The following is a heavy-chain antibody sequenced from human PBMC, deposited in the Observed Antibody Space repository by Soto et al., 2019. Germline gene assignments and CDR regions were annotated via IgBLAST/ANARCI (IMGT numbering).Heavy chain of an antibody. V-gene: IGHV3-48*03. CDR3: ARDIVVVPAAGYYYYGMDV. CDR2: ISSSGSTI. CDR1: GFTLSSYE. D-gene: IGHD2-2*01. Sequence: GGSLRLSCAASGFTLSSYEMNWVRQAPGKGLEWVSYISSSGSTIYYADSVKGRFTISRDNAKNSLYLQMNSLRAEDTAVYYCARDIVVVPAAGYYYYGMDVWGQGTTVTVSS. J-gene: IGHJ6*02.